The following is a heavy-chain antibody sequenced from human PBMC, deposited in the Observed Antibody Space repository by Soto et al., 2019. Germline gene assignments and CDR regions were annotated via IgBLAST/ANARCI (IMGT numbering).Heavy chain of an antibody. CDR3: ARAGGRFDCSGGSCYRSSSPKTHYYYYYGMDV. J-gene: IGHJ6*02. CDR2: IIPIFGTA. V-gene: IGHV1-69*13. D-gene: IGHD2-15*01. CDR1: GGTFSSYS. Sequence: GGSVKVSCKASGGTFSSYSISWVQQAPGEGLEWMGGIIPIFGTAHYAQKFQGRVTITADESTRTAYMELSSLRSEDTAVYYCARAGGRFDCSGGSCYRSSSPKTHYYYYYGMDVWGQGTTVTVSS.